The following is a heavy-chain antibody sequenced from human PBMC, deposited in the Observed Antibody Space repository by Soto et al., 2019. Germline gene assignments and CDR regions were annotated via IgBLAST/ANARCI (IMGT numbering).Heavy chain of an antibody. CDR2: ISYDGSNK. CDR1: GFTFSSYG. D-gene: IGHD3-10*01. J-gene: IGHJ4*02. Sequence: GGSLRLSCAASGFTFSSYGMHWVRQAPGKGLEWVAVISYDGSNKYYADSVKGRFTISRDNSKNTLYLQMNSLRAEDTAVYYCAKDHLHYYGSHDQRFDHWGQGTLVTVPS. CDR3: AKDHLHYYGSHDQRFDH. V-gene: IGHV3-30*18.